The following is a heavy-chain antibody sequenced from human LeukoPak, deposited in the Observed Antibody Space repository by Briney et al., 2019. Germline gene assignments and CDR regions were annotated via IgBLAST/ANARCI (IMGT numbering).Heavy chain of an antibody. CDR1: GGSISTYY. J-gene: IGHJ6*02. D-gene: IGHD3-3*01. V-gene: IGHV4-59*01. CDR3: ARGYGVVISTPYYYGMDV. CDR2: IYYTGST. Sequence: SETLSLTCTVSGGSISTYYWSWIRQPPGRGLEWLGYIYYTGSTNYNPSLESRVTISVDTPKNQFSLRMTSVTAADTAVYYCARGYGVVISTPYYYGMDVWGQGTTVTVSS.